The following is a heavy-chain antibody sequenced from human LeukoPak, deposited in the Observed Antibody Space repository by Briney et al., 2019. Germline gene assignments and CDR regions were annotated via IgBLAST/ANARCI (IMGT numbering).Heavy chain of an antibody. D-gene: IGHD2-21*01. V-gene: IGHV4-34*01. CDR1: GGSFSGYY. CDR3: ARDFNSGHIVL. Sequence: SETLSLTCAVYGGSFSGYYWTWTRQPPGKVLEWIGEINHTGSTNYKPSLKSRVTISVDKSKNQFSLKLSSVTAADTAVYYCARDFNSGHIVLWGQGTMVTVSS. CDR2: INHTGST. J-gene: IGHJ3*01.